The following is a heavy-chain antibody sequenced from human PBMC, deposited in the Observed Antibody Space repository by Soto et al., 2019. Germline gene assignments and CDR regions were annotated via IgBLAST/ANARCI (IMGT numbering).Heavy chain of an antibody. Sequence: EVQLLESGGGLVQPGGSLRLSCAASGFTFSSYAMSWVRQAPGKGLAWVSALSGRGGSTYYADSVKGRFTIPRDNSKKTLYLQMNSLRAEDTAVYYCAKIAVAGTWSDDCWGQGRLVTVSS. J-gene: IGHJ4*02. CDR1: GFTFSSYA. CDR3: AKIAVAGTWSDDC. V-gene: IGHV3-23*01. D-gene: IGHD6-19*01. CDR2: LSGRGGST.